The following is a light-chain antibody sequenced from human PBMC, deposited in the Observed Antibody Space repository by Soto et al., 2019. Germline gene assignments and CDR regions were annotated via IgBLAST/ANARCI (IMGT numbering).Light chain of an antibody. CDR1: QSINSE. Sequence: EIVMTQSPATLSLSPGERAALSCRASQSINSELAWYQQKPGQPPRLLIYGASTRATGVPARFTGSESGSECTLTISGLQSEDFAVYYSQQGHNWPLTFGQGTRLEI. J-gene: IGKJ2*01. CDR3: QQGHNWPLT. V-gene: IGKV3-15*01. CDR2: GAS.